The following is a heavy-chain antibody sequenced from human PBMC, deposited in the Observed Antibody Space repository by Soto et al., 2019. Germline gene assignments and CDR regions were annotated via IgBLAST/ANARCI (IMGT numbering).Heavy chain of an antibody. V-gene: IGHV3-11*01. Sequence: GGSLRLSCAASGFTFGDYYMSWIRQAPGKGLEWVSYISSSGSTIYYADSVKGRFTISRDNAKNSLYLQMNSLRAEDTAVYYCARDSPHDFVVVPAAMWEEAPDYYYYMDVWGKGTTVTVSS. CDR3: ARDSPHDFVVVPAAMWEEAPDYYYYMDV. J-gene: IGHJ6*03. CDR1: GFTFGDYY. D-gene: IGHD2-2*01. CDR2: ISSSGSTI.